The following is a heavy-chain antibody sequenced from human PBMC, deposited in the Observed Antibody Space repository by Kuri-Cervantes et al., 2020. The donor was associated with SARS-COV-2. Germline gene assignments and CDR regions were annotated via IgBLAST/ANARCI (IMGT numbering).Heavy chain of an antibody. J-gene: IGHJ3*02. V-gene: IGHV1-24*01. CDR3: ARAELRTDAFDI. Sequence: ASVTVSCKVSGYTLTELSMHWVRQAPGKGLVWMGGFDHEDGETIYAQKFPGRVTKTRDTSISTAYMELSRLRSDDTAVYYCARAELRTDAFDIWGQGTMVTVSS. CDR2: FDHEDGET. CDR1: GYTLTELS.